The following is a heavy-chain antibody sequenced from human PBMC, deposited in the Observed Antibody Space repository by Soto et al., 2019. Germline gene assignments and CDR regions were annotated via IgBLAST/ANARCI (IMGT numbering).Heavy chain of an antibody. CDR1: GSSISSGYY. CDR3: ARVLNSKLDY. V-gene: IGHV4-38-2*01. D-gene: IGHD1-20*01. Sequence: ETLSLTCAVSGSSISSGYYWGWIRQPPGKGLEWIGSTYHSGSTYYNPSLKSRVTISLDTSKNQFSLKLSSVTAADTAVYYCARVLNSKLDYWGQGTLVTVSS. J-gene: IGHJ4*02. CDR2: TYHSGST.